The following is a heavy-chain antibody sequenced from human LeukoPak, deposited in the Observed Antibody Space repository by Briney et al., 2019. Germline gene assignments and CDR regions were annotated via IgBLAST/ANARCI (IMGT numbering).Heavy chain of an antibody. D-gene: IGHD2-2*01. Sequence: SSETLSLTCTVSGGSISSGNYYWSWIREHPGKGLEWIGYIHYSGNTFYNPSLKSRVTISVDTSKNQFSLKLSSVTAADTAVYYCASFKLGYCSSTSCYPIYYYYGMDVWGQGTTVTVSS. CDR3: ASFKLGYCSSTSCYPIYYYYGMDV. CDR1: GGSISSGNYY. J-gene: IGHJ6*02. CDR2: IHYSGNT. V-gene: IGHV4-31*03.